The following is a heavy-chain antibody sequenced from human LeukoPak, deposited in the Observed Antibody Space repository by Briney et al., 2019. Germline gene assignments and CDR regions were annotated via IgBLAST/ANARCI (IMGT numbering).Heavy chain of an antibody. Sequence: PSETLSLTCSVSGGSFSSYFWSWIRQPPGKGLEWIGYIYYSGSTNYNPSLKSRVTISVDTSKNQFSLKLSSVTAADTAVYYCARTTEGYCRGRSCYSYYYYMDVWGKGTTVTVSS. CDR1: GGSFSSYF. CDR2: IYYSGST. J-gene: IGHJ6*03. V-gene: IGHV4-59*01. D-gene: IGHD2-15*01. CDR3: ARTTEGYCRGRSCYSYYYYMDV.